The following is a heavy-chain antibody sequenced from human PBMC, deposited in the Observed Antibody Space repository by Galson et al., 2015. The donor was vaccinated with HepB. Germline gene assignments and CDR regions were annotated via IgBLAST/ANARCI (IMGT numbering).Heavy chain of an antibody. J-gene: IGHJ3*02. V-gene: IGHV4-39*01. CDR2: MYYSGST. CDR3: VRAPPLYYHDRSGYGTFDI. Sequence: SETLSLTCTVSDDSISSNTYYWGWMRQPPGKGLEWIGSMYYSGSTYYNPSLKSRVTISVDTSKNQFSLKLSFVTAADTAVYYCVRAPPLYYHDRSGYGTFDIWGQGTMVTVSS. D-gene: IGHD3-22*01. CDR1: DDSISSNTYY.